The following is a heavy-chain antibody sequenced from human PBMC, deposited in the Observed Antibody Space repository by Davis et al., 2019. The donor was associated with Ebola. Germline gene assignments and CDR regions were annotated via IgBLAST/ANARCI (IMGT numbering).Heavy chain of an antibody. CDR3: AKRDGSAEDY. CDR2: ISYDGSNK. D-gene: IGHD1-26*01. Sequence: PGGSLRLSCVASGFTFSGYAMHWVRQAPGKGLEWVAVISYDGSNKYYADSVKGRFTISRDNSKNTLYLQMNSLRAEDTAVYYCAKRDGSAEDYWGQGTLVTVSS. V-gene: IGHV3-30*04. J-gene: IGHJ4*02. CDR1: GFTFSGYA.